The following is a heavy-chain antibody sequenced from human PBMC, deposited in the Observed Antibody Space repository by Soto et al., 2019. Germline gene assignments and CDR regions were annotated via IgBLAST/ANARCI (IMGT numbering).Heavy chain of an antibody. CDR2: TRNKANSYTT. D-gene: IGHD3-10*01. CDR3: ARGEYYYGSGSYVRGNNEFDY. V-gene: IGHV3-72*01. J-gene: IGHJ4*02. CDR1: GFIFSDHY. Sequence: EVQLVESGGGLVQPGGSLRLSCAASGFIFSDHYMDWVRQPPGKGLEWVGRTRNKANSYTTEYAASVKGRFTISRDDSKNSVYLQMNSLRDEDTAVYYCARGEYYYGSGSYVRGNNEFDYWGQGTLVTVSS.